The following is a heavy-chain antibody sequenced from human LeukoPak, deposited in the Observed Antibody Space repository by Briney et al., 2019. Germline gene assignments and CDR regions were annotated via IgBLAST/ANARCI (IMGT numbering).Heavy chain of an antibody. J-gene: IGHJ1*01. CDR3: ARGQFAYCGGDCYFYAEYFQH. CDR2: INPSGGST. D-gene: IGHD2-21*02. CDR1: GYTFTSSY. Sequence: ASVKVSCKASGYTFTSSYMHWVRQAPGQGLECMGIINPSGGSTSYAQKFQGRVTMTRDTSTSTVYMELSSLRSEDTAVYYCARGQFAYCGGDCYFYAEYFQHWGQGTLVTVSS. V-gene: IGHV1-46*01.